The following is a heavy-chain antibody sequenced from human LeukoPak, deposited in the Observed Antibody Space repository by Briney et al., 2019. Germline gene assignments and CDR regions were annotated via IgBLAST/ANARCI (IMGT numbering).Heavy chain of an antibody. Sequence: PSETLSLTCAVYGGSFSGYYWSWIRQPPGKGLEWIGEINHSGSTNYNPSLESRVTISVDTSKNQFSLKLSSVTAADTAVYYCARGRPPRQQLASVGYYYYGMDVWGKGTTVTVSS. D-gene: IGHD6-13*01. J-gene: IGHJ6*04. CDR1: GGSFSGYY. V-gene: IGHV4-34*01. CDR2: INHSGST. CDR3: ARGRPPRQQLASVGYYYYGMDV.